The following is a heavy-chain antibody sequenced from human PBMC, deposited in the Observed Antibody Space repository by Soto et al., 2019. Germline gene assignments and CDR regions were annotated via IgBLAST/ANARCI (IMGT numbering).Heavy chain of an antibody. CDR1: GFPVRSYG. J-gene: IGHJ4*02. CDR3: ARETLATTGGRIDY. CDR2: IWYDGSDK. Sequence: GSLRLGCTASGFPVRSYGMHWVRQCPGKGLEWVAIIWYDGSDKYYADSVRGRFTISRDNSKNTVNLQMNSLRAEDTAVYYCARETLATTGGRIDYWGQGTLVTVSS. V-gene: IGHV3-33*01. D-gene: IGHD5-12*01.